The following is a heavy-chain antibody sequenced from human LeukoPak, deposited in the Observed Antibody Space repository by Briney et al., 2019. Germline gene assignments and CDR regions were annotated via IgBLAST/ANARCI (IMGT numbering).Heavy chain of an antibody. CDR3: AKAHTSRFNWEALDY. V-gene: IGHV3-23*01. Sequence: GGSLRLSCAASGFTFSSYAVNWVRQAPGKGLEWISTISGSDDSTYYADSVKGRFTISRDNAKNTLYLQMNSLRAEDTAVYHCAKAHTSRFNWEALDYWGQGTLVTVSS. J-gene: IGHJ4*02. CDR2: ISGSDDST. CDR1: GFTFSSYA. D-gene: IGHD7-27*01.